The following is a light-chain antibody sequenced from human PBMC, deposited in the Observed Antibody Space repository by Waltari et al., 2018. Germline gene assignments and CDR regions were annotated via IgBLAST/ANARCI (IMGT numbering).Light chain of an antibody. CDR2: DVS. CDR3: SSYISSSTLEL. V-gene: IGLV2-14*03. Sequence: QSALTQPASVSGSPGQSISSSCTGTSSDVGAYNYVPWYQQHPGKAPKLMIFDVSNRPSGVSNRFSGSKSGNTASLTISGLQAEDEADYYCSSYISSSTLELFGGGTSLTVL. CDR1: SSDVGAYNY. J-gene: IGLJ2*01.